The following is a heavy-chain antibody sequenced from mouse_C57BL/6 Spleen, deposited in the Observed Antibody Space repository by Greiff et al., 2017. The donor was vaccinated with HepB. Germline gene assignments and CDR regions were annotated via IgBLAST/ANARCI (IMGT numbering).Heavy chain of an antibody. V-gene: IGHV5-4*01. CDR2: ISDGGSYT. D-gene: IGHD1-1*01. CDR1: GFTFSSYA. Sequence: EVQLVESGGGLVKPGGSLKLCCAASGFTFSSYAMSWVRRTTEKRLEWVATISDGGSYTYYPDNVKGRFTISRDNAKNNLYLQMSHLKSEDTAMYYCARGGYGSSYVCPFAYWGQGTLVTVSA. CDR3: ARGGYGSSYVCPFAY. J-gene: IGHJ3*01.